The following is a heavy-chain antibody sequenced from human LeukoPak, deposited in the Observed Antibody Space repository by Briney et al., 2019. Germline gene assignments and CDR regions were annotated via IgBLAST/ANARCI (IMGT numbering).Heavy chain of an antibody. CDR3: TRRRNYLSHFGY. CDR2: INHSGST. J-gene: IGHJ4*02. D-gene: IGHD1-7*01. V-gene: IGHV4-34*01. Sequence: SETLSLTCTVYGGSFSGYYWSWIRQPPGKGLEWIGEINHSGSTNYNPSLKSRVTISVDTSKNQFSLKLSSVTAADTAVYYCTRRRNYLSHFGYWGRGTLVTVSS. CDR1: GGSFSGYY.